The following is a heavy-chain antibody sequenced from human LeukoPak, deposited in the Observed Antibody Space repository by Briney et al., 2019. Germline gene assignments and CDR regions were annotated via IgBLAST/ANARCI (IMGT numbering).Heavy chain of an antibody. V-gene: IGHV2-70*11. CDR1: GFSLSTSGMC. D-gene: IGHD2-2*01. J-gene: IGHJ4*02. CDR3: ARGGYCSSTSCFDY. Sequence: SGPALVKPTQTLTLTCTFSGFSLSTSGMCVSWIRQPPGRALEWLACIDWDDDKYYSTSLKTRLTISKDTSKNQVVLTMTNMDPVDTATYYCARGGYCSSTSCFDYWGQGTLVTVSS. CDR2: IDWDDDK.